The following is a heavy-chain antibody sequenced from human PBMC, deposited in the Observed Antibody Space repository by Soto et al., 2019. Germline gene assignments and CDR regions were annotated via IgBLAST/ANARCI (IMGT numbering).Heavy chain of an antibody. CDR1: GGTFRSYA. J-gene: IGHJ6*02. D-gene: IGHD5-18*01. V-gene: IGHV1-69*13. CDR2: IIPIFGTA. Sequence: SVKVSCKASGGTFRSYAISWVRQAHGQGLEWMGGIIPIFGTANYAQKFQGRVTITADESTSTAYMELSSLRSEDTAVYYCAREKEWIQLWPPPLYYYGMDVWGQGTTVTVSS. CDR3: AREKEWIQLWPPPLYYYGMDV.